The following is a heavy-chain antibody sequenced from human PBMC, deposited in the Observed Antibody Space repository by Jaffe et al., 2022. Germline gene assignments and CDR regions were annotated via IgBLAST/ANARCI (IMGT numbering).Heavy chain of an antibody. CDR1: GYTFTAYY. Sequence: QVQLVESGAELKRPGASVRLSCQASGYTFTAYYIHWMRQAPGVGLEWVGRINPNDGHTHLPPGFQGRLIVTRDTSTSTVFMELSGLRSEDTAVYYCARETDGGLFDYWGRGTLVTVSS. J-gene: IGHJ4*02. CDR3: ARETDGGLFDY. D-gene: IGHD3-16*01. V-gene: IGHV1-46*01. CDR2: INPNDGHT.